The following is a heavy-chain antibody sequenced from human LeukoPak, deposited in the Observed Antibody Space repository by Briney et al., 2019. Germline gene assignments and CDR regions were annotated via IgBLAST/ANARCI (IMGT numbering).Heavy chain of an antibody. CDR3: ARGPYDSRGYYYFDY. V-gene: IGHV4-59*01. Sequence: PSETLSLTCTVSGGSISSYYWSWIRQPPGKGLEWIGYIYYSGSTNYNPSLKSRVTISVDTSKNQFSLKLSSVTAADTAVYYCARGPYDSRGYYYFDYWGQGTLVTVSS. CDR2: IYYSGST. CDR1: GGSISSYY. D-gene: IGHD3-22*01. J-gene: IGHJ4*02.